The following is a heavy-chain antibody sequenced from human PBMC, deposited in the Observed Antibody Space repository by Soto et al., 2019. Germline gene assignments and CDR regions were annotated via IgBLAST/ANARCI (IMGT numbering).Heavy chain of an antibody. CDR1: GFTFNNYA. V-gene: IGHV3-30*18. CDR3: AKDGYCSGGSCSRTTFGWDYYYYGRNDKSGMDV. CDR2: ILHDGSDK. Sequence: QVQLVESGGDLVQPGRSLRLSCAASGFTFNNYAMHWVRQPPGKGLEWVAVILHDGSDKYYADSVKGRFTISRDNSKNTLYLQMNSLRAEDTAVYYCAKDGYCSGGSCSRTTFGWDYYYYGRNDKSGMDVWGQGTTVTVSS. J-gene: IGHJ6*02. D-gene: IGHD2-15*01.